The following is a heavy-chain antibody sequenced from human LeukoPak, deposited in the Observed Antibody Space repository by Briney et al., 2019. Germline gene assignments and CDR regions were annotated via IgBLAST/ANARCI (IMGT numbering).Heavy chain of an antibody. CDR3: ARATAIAAAGN. J-gene: IGHJ4*02. CDR1: GYTFTGYY. CDR2: INPNSGGT. D-gene: IGHD6-13*01. Sequence: GASVKVSCKASGYTFTGYYMHWVRQAPGQGLERMGWINPNSGGTNYAQKFQGRVTMTRDTSISTAYMELSRLRSDDTAVYYCARATAIAAAGNWGQETLVTVSS. V-gene: IGHV1-2*02.